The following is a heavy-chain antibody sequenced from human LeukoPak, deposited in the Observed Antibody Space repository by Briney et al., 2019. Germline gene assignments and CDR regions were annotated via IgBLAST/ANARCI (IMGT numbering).Heavy chain of an antibody. CDR3: ARDGPVYYGSGSYYNVRGEYAFDI. J-gene: IGHJ3*02. CDR1: GFTFSSYS. CDR2: ISSSSSYI. V-gene: IGHV3-21*01. Sequence: GGSLRLSCAASGFTFSSYSMNWVRQAPGKGLEWVSSISSSSSYIYYADSVKGRFTISRDNAKNSLYLQMNSLRAEDTAVYYCARDGPVYYGSGSYYNVRGEYAFDIWGQGTMVTVSS. D-gene: IGHD3-10*01.